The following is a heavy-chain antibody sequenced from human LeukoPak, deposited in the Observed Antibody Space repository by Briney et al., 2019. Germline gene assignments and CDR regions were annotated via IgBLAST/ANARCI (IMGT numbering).Heavy chain of an antibody. V-gene: IGHV3-23*01. CDR1: GFTFSSYG. CDR2: ISGSGGST. J-gene: IGHJ4*02. D-gene: IGHD3-10*01. Sequence: AGGSLRLSCAASGFTFSSYGMSWVRQAPGKGLEWVSAISGSGGSTYYADSVKGRFTISRDNSKNTLYLQMNSLRAEDTAVYYCAKGSVGFGELFDYWGQGTLVTVSS. CDR3: AKGSVGFGELFDY.